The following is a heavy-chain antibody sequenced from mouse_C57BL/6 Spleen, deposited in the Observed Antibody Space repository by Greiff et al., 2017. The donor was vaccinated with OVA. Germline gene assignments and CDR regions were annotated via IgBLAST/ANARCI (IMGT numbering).Heavy chain of an antibody. CDR2: IRNKANGYTT. J-gene: IGHJ2*01. D-gene: IGHD2-10*01. CDR1: GFTFTDYY. CDR3: ARSSYLRGYFDY. V-gene: IGHV7-3*01. Sequence: EVQLVESGGGLVQPGGSLSLSCAASGFTFTDYYMSWVRQPPGKALEWLGFIRNKANGYTTEYSASVKGRFTISRDNSQSILYLQMNALRAEDSATYYCARSSYLRGYFDYWGQGTTLTVSS.